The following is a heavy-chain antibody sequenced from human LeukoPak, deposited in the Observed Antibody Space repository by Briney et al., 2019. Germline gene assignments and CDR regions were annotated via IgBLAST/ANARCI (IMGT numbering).Heavy chain of an antibody. CDR3: ARAGATVTSGFDY. Sequence: GASVTVSCKASGGTFSSYAISWVRQAPGQGLEWMGGIIPIFGTANYAQKFQGRVTITADESTSTAYMELSSLRSEDTAVYYCARAGATVTSGFDYWGQGTLVTVSS. V-gene: IGHV1-69*01. D-gene: IGHD4-17*01. J-gene: IGHJ4*02. CDR2: IIPIFGTA. CDR1: GGTFSSYA.